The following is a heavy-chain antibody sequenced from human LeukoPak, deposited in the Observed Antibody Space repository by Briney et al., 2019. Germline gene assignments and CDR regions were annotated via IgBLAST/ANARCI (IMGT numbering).Heavy chain of an antibody. CDR2: ISSSSSTV. D-gene: IGHD1-26*01. CDR1: GFTFSSYG. Sequence: GGSLRLSCAASGFTFSSYGINWVRQAPGKGLEWVSYISSSSSTVYYADSVKGRFTISRDNSKNTLYLQMNSLRAEDTAVYYCARGAGSQRPFDYWGQGTLVTVSS. V-gene: IGHV3-48*01. J-gene: IGHJ4*02. CDR3: ARGAGSQRPFDY.